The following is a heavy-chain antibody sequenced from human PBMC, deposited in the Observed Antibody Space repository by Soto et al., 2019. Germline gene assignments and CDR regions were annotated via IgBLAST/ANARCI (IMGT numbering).Heavy chain of an antibody. Sequence: ASVKVSCKASGYTFTGYYMHWVRQAPGQGLEWMGWINPNSGGTNYAQKFQGRVTMTRDTSISKAYMELSRLRSDDTAVYYCARGWRQWRITGDWFDPWGQGSLVTVSS. CDR1: GYTFTGYY. CDR3: ARGWRQWRITGDWFDP. J-gene: IGHJ5*02. D-gene: IGHD5-12*01. V-gene: IGHV1-2*02. CDR2: INPNSGGT.